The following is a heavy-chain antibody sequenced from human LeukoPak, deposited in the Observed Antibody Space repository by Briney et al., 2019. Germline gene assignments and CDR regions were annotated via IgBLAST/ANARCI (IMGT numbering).Heavy chain of an antibody. J-gene: IGHJ4*02. CDR2: IYYSGST. V-gene: IGHV4-59*12. CDR3: ARVAAAGNYYFNY. Sequence: SETLSLTCTVSGGSISSYYWSWIRQPPGKGLEWIGHIYYSGSTNYNPSLKSRVTISIDTTKNQFSLKLSSVTAADTAVYFCARVAAAGNYYFNYWGQGTLVTVSS. D-gene: IGHD6-13*01. CDR1: GGSISSYY.